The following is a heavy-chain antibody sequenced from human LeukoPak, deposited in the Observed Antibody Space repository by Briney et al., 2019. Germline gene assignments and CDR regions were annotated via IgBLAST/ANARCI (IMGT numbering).Heavy chain of an antibody. J-gene: IGHJ4*02. CDR3: ARRRRWLHLYYFDY. Sequence: PSETLSLTCAVYGGSFSGYYWSWIRQPPGKGLEWIGEINHSGSTNYNPSLKSRVTISVDTSKNQFSLKLRSVTAADTAVYYCARRRRWLHLYYFDYWSQGTLVTVSS. D-gene: IGHD5-24*01. CDR1: GGSFSGYY. V-gene: IGHV4-34*01. CDR2: INHSGST.